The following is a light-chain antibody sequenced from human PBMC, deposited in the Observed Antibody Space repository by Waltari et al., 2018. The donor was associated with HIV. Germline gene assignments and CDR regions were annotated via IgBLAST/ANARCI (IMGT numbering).Light chain of an antibody. J-gene: IGLJ1*01. CDR2: EVS. V-gene: IGLV2-14*01. Sequence: QSALTQPASVSGSPGQSITISCTGTSSDVGGYHYVSWYQQFPGKAPKLMISEVSNRPSGVSDRFSGSKSGNTASLTISGLQAEDEADYYCSSYTTGSTLVVFGTGTKVIVL. CDR1: SSDVGGYHY. CDR3: SSYTTGSTLVV.